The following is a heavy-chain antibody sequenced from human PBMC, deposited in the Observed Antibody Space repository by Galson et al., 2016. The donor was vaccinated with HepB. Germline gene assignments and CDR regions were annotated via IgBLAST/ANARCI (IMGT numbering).Heavy chain of an antibody. CDR3: ARDWIPYYYYGMDV. Sequence: SQRLSCAASGFSFSTYWMSWVRQAPGKGLEWVANIRKDGDVRDYGASVRGRFTISRDNAMNSLYLQMDDLRAEDTAVYYCARDWIPYYYYGMDVWGQGTTVTVSS. J-gene: IGHJ6*02. D-gene: IGHD5-18*01. CDR1: GFSFSTYW. CDR2: IRKDGDVR. V-gene: IGHV3-7*01.